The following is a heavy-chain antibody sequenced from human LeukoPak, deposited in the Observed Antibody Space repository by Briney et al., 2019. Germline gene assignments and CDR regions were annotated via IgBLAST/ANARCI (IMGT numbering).Heavy chain of an antibody. D-gene: IGHD6-13*01. Sequence: PGGSLRLSCAASGFIVRSSFMNWVRQPPGKGLEWIGEINHSGSTNYNPSLKSRVTISVDTSKNQFSLKLSSVTAADTAVYYCARQAYSSNLGWFDPWGQGTLVTVSS. CDR1: GFIVRSSF. V-gene: IGHV4-34*01. CDR3: ARQAYSSNLGWFDP. J-gene: IGHJ5*02. CDR2: INHSGST.